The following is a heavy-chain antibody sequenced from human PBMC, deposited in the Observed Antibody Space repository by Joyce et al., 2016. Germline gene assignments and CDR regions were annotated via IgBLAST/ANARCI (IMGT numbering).Heavy chain of an antibody. CDR3: ARAYGSGSYSYYYGMDV. J-gene: IGHJ6*02. CDR2: IYHSEST. D-gene: IGHD3-10*01. Sequence: QMQLQESGPGLVKPSQTLSLTCAVSGGSVSSGGYSWTWIRQPPGKGLEWIGHIYHSESTYYNPSLPSRVTMAVDRSKNQFSLKLRSVTAADTAVYYCARAYGSGSYSYYYGMDVWGQGTTVTVSS. V-gene: IGHV4-30-2*01. CDR1: GGSVSSGGYS.